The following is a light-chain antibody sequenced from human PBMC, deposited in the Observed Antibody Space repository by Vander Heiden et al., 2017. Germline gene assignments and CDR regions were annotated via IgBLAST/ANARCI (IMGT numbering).Light chain of an antibody. CDR3: QQDSSTLLT. CDR2: WAS. J-gene: IGKJ4*01. CDR1: QSVLYSSNNKNY. V-gene: IGKV4-1*01. Sequence: DIVMTQSPDSLAVSLGERATINCKSSQSVLYSSNNKNYLAWYQQKPGQPPKLLIYWASTRESGVPDRFSGSGSGTDFTLTISSLQAEDVAVYYCQQDSSTLLTFGGGTKVEIK.